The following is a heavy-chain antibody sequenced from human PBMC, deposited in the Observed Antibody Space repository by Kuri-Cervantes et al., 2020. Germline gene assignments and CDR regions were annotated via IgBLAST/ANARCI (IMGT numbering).Heavy chain of an antibody. CDR1: GFIFTNYW. Sequence: GESLKISCTASGFIFTNYWMSWVRQAPGKGLEWVASIKQDGSERHYVDSVKGRFTISRDNAKNSLYLQMNSLRAEDTAVYYCARGLGYFDYWGQGTLVTVSS. V-gene: IGHV3-7*01. J-gene: IGHJ4*02. D-gene: IGHD4-11*01. CDR2: IKQDGSER. CDR3: ARGLGYFDY.